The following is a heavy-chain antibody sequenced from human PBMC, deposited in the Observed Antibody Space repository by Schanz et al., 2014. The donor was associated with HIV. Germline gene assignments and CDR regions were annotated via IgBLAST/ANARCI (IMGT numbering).Heavy chain of an antibody. D-gene: IGHD3-10*01. CDR3: ARGSGPYYYYYGMDV. CDR1: GFRFSSHA. CDR2: ISISGETT. V-gene: IGHV3-23*04. Sequence: VQLVESGGGVVQPGRSLRLSCAVSGFRFSSHAMTWVRQAPGKGLEWVSGISISGETTYYADSVKGRFTISRDNSKNTLYLQMNSLRAEDTAVYYCARGSGPYYYYYGMDVWGQGTTVTVSS. J-gene: IGHJ6*02.